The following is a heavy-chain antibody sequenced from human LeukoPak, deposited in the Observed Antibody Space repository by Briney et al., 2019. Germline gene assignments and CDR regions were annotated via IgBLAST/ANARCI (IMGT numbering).Heavy chain of an antibody. D-gene: IGHD5-12*01. Sequence: SETLSLTCTVSGGSISSYYWSWIRQSPGKGLEWIGYIYYSGSTNYNPSLKSRVTISVDTSKNQFSLKLSSVTAADTAVYYCARHYGPVSGYVVYWGQGTLVTVSS. CDR3: ARHYGPVSGYVVY. CDR2: IYYSGST. J-gene: IGHJ4*02. CDR1: GGSISSYY. V-gene: IGHV4-59*08.